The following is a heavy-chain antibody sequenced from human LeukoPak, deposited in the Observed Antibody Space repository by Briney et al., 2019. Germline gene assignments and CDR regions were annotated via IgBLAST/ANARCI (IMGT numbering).Heavy chain of an antibody. CDR3: ARIPPGNWFDP. Sequence: PSESLSLTCTVSGGSISSYYWSCIRQPPGRGWEWIGSTYYSWSTYYNPALKSRVTISVDNFKHKFRLKLSSVTAADTAVYYCARIPPGNWFDPWGQGTMVTVSS. CDR1: GGSISSYY. J-gene: IGHJ5*02. V-gene: IGHV4-59*12. CDR2: TYYSWST. D-gene: IGHD2-2*02.